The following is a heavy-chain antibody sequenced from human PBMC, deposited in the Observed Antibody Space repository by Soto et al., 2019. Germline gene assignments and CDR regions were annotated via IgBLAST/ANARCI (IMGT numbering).Heavy chain of an antibody. V-gene: IGHV4-39*01. CDR3: ARLWSYGSGSYGYY. J-gene: IGHJ4*02. Sequence: SLTCTVSGGSISSSSYYWGWIRQPPGKGLEWIGSIYYSGSTYYNPSLKSRVTISVDTSKNQFSLKLSSVTAADTAVYYCARLWSYGSGSYGYYWGQGTLVTVSS. CDR1: GGSISSSSYY. D-gene: IGHD3-10*01. CDR2: IYYSGST.